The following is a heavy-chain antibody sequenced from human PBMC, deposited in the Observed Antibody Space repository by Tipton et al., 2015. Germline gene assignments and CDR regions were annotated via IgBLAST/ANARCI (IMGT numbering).Heavy chain of an antibody. CDR2: ISWNSGRK. D-gene: IGHD6-19*01. CDR3: VRPTRSSGWREYFHH. CDR1: GFTFDDYA. J-gene: IGHJ1*01. V-gene: IGHV3-9*01. Sequence: SLRLSCAASGFTFDDYAMHWVRQAPGKGLEWVSGISWNSGRKDYADSVKGRFTVSRDNAKNSLYLQMNSLRAEDTAVYYCVRPTRSSGWREYFHHWGQGTLVIVSS.